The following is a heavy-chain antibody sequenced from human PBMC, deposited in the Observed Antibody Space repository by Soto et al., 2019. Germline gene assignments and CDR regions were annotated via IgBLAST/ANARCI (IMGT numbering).Heavy chain of an antibody. CDR3: ARHSSSYYYMDV. Sequence: PPETLSLTWTVSGGSISSSNYYCGWIRQPPGKGLEWIGSVYYSGNTYYNPSLKSRVTMSVDTSKNQFSLKLSSVTAADTAVYYCARHSSSYYYMDVWGKGTTVTVSS. D-gene: IGHD6-6*01. CDR1: GGSISSSNYY. CDR2: VYYSGNT. J-gene: IGHJ6*03. V-gene: IGHV4-39*01.